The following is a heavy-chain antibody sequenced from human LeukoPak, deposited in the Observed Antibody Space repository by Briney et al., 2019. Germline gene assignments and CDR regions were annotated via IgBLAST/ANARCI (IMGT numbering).Heavy chain of an antibody. D-gene: IGHD5-12*01. J-gene: IGHJ3*02. CDR1: GFTFSSYC. CDR3: AKDLVATTYRDAFDI. V-gene: IGHV3-21*04. CDR2: ITSSSTYI. Sequence: PGGSLRLSCAASGFTFSSYCMNWVRQAPGKGLEWVSSITSSSTYIYYADSVKGRFTISRDNSKNTMYLQMNSLRAEDTAIYYCAKDLVATTYRDAFDIWGQGTMVTVSS.